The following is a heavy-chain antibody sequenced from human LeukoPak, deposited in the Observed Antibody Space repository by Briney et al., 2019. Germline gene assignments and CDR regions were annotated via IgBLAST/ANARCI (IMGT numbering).Heavy chain of an antibody. V-gene: IGHV3-7*01. Sequence: GGSLRLSCAASGFTFSSYWMSWVRQAPGKGLEWVANIKQDGSEKYYVDSVKGRFTISRDNSKNTLYLQMNSLRAEDTAVYYCAKGDSGSYGRTKTPTDYWGQGTLVTVSS. D-gene: IGHD1-26*01. CDR3: AKGDSGSYGRTKTPTDY. CDR2: IKQDGSEK. J-gene: IGHJ4*02. CDR1: GFTFSSYW.